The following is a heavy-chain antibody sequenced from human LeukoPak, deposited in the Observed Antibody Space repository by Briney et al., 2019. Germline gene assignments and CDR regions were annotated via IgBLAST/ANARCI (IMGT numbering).Heavy chain of an antibody. D-gene: IGHD3-10*01. V-gene: IGHV4-39*01. CDR3: ARVYGSGSYYNGYYYYYMDV. J-gene: IGHJ6*03. Sequence: NPSETLSLTCTVSGNSISSSSYYWGWIRQPPGKGLEWIGSIYYSGSTYYNPSLKSRVTISVDTSKNQFSLKLSSVTAADTAVYYCARVYGSGSYYNGYYYYYMDVWGKGTTVTISS. CDR2: IYYSGST. CDR1: GNSISSSSYY.